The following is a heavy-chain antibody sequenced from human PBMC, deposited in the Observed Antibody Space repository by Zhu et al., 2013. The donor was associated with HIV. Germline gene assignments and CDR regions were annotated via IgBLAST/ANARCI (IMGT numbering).Heavy chain of an antibody. Sequence: QVQLVQSGAEVKKPGASVKVSCKASGFTFTSYAFNWVRQAPGQGLEWMGWITTYKGNTKYAQKLQGRVTMTIDTSTSTAYMELRSLRSDDAAIYYCARERIVVAYFPSYYYPMDVVGPKGPRSPSRQ. CDR1: GFTFTSYA. J-gene: IGHJ6*01. V-gene: IGHV1-18*01. D-gene: IGHD3-22*01. CDR2: ITTYKGNT. CDR3: ARERIVVAYFPSYYYPMDV.